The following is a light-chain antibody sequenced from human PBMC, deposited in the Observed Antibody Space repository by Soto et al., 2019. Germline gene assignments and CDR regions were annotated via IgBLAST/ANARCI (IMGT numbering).Light chain of an antibody. Sequence: QSVLTQSPSASGTPGQRVSISCSGSTSNIGTNTVSWYQHVPGTAPKLLIYSNDQRPSAVPGRFSGSKSGTSASLAISGLLSEDEADYYCCSYAGTYTWVFGGGTKVTVL. J-gene: IGLJ3*02. CDR1: TSNIGTNT. CDR2: SND. CDR3: CSYAGTYTWV. V-gene: IGLV1-44*01.